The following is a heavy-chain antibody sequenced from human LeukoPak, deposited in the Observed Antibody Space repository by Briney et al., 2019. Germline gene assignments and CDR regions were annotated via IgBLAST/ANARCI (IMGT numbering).Heavy chain of an antibody. Sequence: SQTLSLTCAVYGGSFSGYYWNWIRQSSGKGLEWIGEINHSGSTNYNPSLKSRVTISVDTSKNQSSLKLSSVTAADTTVYYCARGFGSGWSTLFDYWGQGTLVTVSS. CDR3: ARGFGSGWSTLFDY. J-gene: IGHJ4*02. D-gene: IGHD6-19*01. CDR2: INHSGST. V-gene: IGHV4-34*01. CDR1: GGSFSGYY.